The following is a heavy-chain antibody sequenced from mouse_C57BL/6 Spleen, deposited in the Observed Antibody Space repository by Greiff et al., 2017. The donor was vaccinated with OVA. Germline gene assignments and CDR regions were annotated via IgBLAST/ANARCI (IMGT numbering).Heavy chain of an antibody. D-gene: IGHD2-4*01. J-gene: IGHJ4*01. CDR2: INPSSGYT. CDR1: GYTFTRYW. Sequence: QVHVKQSGAELAKPGASVKLSCKASGYTFTRYWMHWVKQRPGQGLEWIGYINPSSGYTKYNQKFKDKATLTADKSSSTAYMQLSSLTYEDSAVYYCAMIYYDYDGAMDYWGQGTSVTVSS. V-gene: IGHV1-7*01. CDR3: AMIYYDYDGAMDY.